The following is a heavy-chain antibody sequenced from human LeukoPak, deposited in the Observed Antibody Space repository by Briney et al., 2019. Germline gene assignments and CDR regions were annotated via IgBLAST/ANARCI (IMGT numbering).Heavy chain of an antibody. CDR3: ARDIELSR. CDR2: ISASGGNS. Sequence: GGSLRLSCEASGFTFSDSAMSWVRQASGRGLEWVSLISASGGNSYYADSVKGRFTVSRDSSKNTLHLQMNSLRAEDTAVYYCARDIELSRWGQGTLVTVSS. D-gene: IGHD2-15*01. V-gene: IGHV3-23*01. J-gene: IGHJ4*02. CDR1: GFTFSDSA.